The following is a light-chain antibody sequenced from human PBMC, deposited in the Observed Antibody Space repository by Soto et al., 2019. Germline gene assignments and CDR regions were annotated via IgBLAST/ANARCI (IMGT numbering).Light chain of an antibody. CDR3: TSFTSTNTWV. V-gene: IGLV2-14*01. CDR1: HSDFGCYDR. CDR2: EVS. J-gene: IGLJ3*02. Sequence: QSVLTQPASVSASPGQSIKISCTGTHSDFGCYDRVSWSQQHPGTPPKLIIFEVSYRPSGVSNRFSGSKSGNTASLTISGLQPEDEADYYCTSFTSTNTWVFGGGTKLTV.